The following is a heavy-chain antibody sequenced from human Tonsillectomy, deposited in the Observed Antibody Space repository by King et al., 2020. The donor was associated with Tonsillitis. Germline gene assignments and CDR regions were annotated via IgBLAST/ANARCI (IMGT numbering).Heavy chain of an antibody. Sequence: VQLVESGGGVVQPWRSLRLSCAASGFTFSSYVMHWVRQAPGKGLEWVAILSYDGRNKYYADSVKGRFTISRDNSKNMLYVQMNSLRAEDTAVYYCAREREPFGWEILRHYYYYGMDVWGQGTTVTVSS. CDR2: LSYDGRNK. D-gene: IGHD1-26*01. CDR1: GFTFSSYV. J-gene: IGHJ6*02. CDR3: AREREPFGWEILRHYYYYGMDV. V-gene: IGHV3-30*04.